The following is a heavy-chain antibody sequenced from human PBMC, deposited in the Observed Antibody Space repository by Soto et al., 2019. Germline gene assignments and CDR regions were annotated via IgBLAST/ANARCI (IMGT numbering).Heavy chain of an antibody. D-gene: IGHD6-13*01. CDR3: ARALRYSSSWYGVYFQH. CDR2: IYYSGST. J-gene: IGHJ1*01. CDR1: GGSISSGGYY. V-gene: IGHV4-31*03. Sequence: SETLSLTCTVSGGSISSGGYYWSWIRQHPGKGLEWIGYIYYSGSTYYNPSLKSRVTISVDTSKNQFSLKLSSVTAADTAVYYCARALRYSSSWYGVYFQHWGQGTLVTVSS.